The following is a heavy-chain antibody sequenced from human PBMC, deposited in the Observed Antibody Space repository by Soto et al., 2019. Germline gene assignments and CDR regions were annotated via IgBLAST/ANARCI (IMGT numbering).Heavy chain of an antibody. J-gene: IGHJ3*02. D-gene: IGHD6-19*01. V-gene: IGHV4-39*01. CDR3: ARHEAAVAGTEAFDI. CDR1: GGSISSSSYY. Sequence: PSETLSLTCTVSGGSISSSSYYWGWIRQPPGKGLEWIGSIYYSGSTYYNPSLKSRVTISVDTSKNQFSLELSSVTAADTAVYYCARHEAAVAGTEAFDIWGQGTMVTVSS. CDR2: IYYSGST.